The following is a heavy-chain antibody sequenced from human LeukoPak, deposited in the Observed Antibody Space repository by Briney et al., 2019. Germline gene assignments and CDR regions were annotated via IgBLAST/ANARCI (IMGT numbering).Heavy chain of an antibody. Sequence: GASVTVSCKASGGTFSSYAISWVRQAPGQGLEWMGRIIPIFGIANYAQKFQGRATITADKSTSTAYMELSSLRSEDTAVYYCARGRFRTDSSDAFDIWGQGTMVTVSS. CDR1: GGTFSSYA. CDR3: ARGRFRTDSSDAFDI. D-gene: IGHD3-22*01. J-gene: IGHJ3*02. CDR2: IIPIFGIA. V-gene: IGHV1-69*04.